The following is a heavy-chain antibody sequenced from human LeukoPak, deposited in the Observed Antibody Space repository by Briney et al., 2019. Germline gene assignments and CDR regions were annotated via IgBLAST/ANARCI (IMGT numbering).Heavy chain of an antibody. CDR1: GFTFSTYW. V-gene: IGHV3-7*01. CDR3: ARDIGYCSGGSCSAFDY. Sequence: PGGSLRLSCAASGFTFSTYWMSWVRQAPGKGLEWVANIKQDGSEKYYVDSVKGRFTNSRDNAKNSLYLQMNSLRAEDTAVYYCARDIGYCSGGSCSAFDYWGQGTLVTVSS. J-gene: IGHJ4*02. CDR2: IKQDGSEK. D-gene: IGHD2-15*01.